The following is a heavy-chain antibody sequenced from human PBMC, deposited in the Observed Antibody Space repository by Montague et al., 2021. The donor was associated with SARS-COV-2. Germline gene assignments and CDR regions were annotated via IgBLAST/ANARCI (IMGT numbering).Heavy chain of an antibody. J-gene: IGHJ3*02. Sequence: SLRLSCAASGFTFSSYWIQWVRQAPGKGLVWVSRINGDGSSTNYADSVKGRFTISRDNAKNTLYLQMNSLSVEDTAVYHCARGGSYTGFDIWGQGTMVTVSS. D-gene: IGHD1-26*01. CDR2: INGDGSST. CDR3: ARGGSYTGFDI. V-gene: IGHV3-74*01. CDR1: GFTFSSYW.